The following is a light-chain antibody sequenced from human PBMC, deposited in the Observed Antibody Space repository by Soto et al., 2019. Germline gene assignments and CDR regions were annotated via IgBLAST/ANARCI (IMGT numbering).Light chain of an antibody. CDR3: QQADSFPLT. CDR2: GAS. J-gene: IGKJ4*01. CDR1: QDISTL. V-gene: IGKV1D-12*01. Sequence: DIQMTQSPSSVSASIGDTVTITCRASQDISTLLAWYQQKPGKAPKLLIYGASTLESGVPSRFSGRGSVTDFTLTISSLQPEDFATYFCQQADSFPLTFGGGTKVEIK.